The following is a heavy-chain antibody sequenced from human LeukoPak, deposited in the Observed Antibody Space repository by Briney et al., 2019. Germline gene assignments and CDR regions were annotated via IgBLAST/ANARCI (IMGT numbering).Heavy chain of an antibody. V-gene: IGHV3-74*01. CDR3: AKAGWLNTPMAPIDY. CDR1: GFTFSSYW. J-gene: IGHJ4*02. Sequence: GGSLRLSCAASGFTFSSYWMHWVRQAPGKGLVWVSRINSDGSSTSYADSVKGRFTISRDNSKNTLYLQMNSLRAEDTAVYYCAKAGWLNTPMAPIDYWGQGTLVTVSS. CDR2: INSDGSST. D-gene: IGHD5-18*01.